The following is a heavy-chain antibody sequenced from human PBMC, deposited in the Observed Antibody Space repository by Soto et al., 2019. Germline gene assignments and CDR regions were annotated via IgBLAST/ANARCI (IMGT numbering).Heavy chain of an antibody. D-gene: IGHD1-26*01. CDR3: AREGSGSRQFDY. V-gene: IGHV3-11*06. J-gene: IGHJ4*02. Sequence: QVQLVESGGGLVKPGGSLRLSCAASGFTFSDYYMSWIRQAPGKGLEWVSYISSSSSYTNYADSVEGRFTISRDNAKNSLYLQMNSLRAEDTAVYYCAREGSGSRQFDYWGQGTLVTVSS. CDR1: GFTFSDYY. CDR2: ISSSSSYT.